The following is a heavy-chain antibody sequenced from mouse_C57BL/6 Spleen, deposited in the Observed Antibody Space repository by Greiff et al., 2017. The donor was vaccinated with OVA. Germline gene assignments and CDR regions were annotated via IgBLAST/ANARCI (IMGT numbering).Heavy chain of an antibody. V-gene: IGHV1-80*01. Sequence: QVQLKQSGAELVKPGASVKISCKASGYAFSSYWMNWVKQRPGKGLEWIGQIYPGDGDTNYNGKFKGKATLTADKSSSTAYMQLSSLTSEDSAVYFCAREVDGNSFAYWGQGTLVTVSA. CDR2: IYPGDGDT. J-gene: IGHJ3*01. CDR1: GYAFSSYW. D-gene: IGHD2-1*01. CDR3: AREVDGNSFAY.